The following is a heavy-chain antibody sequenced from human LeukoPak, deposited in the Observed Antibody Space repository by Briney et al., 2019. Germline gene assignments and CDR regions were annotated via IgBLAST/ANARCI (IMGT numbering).Heavy chain of an antibody. CDR3: ARDSCSSTSCYTASWFDP. CDR1: GGSISSSSYY. V-gene: IGHV4-39*07. D-gene: IGHD2-2*02. J-gene: IGHJ5*02. CDR2: IYYSGST. Sequence: SETLSLTCTVSGGSISSSSYYWGSIRQPPGKGLEWIGSIYYSGSTYYNPSLKSRVTISVDTSKNQFSLKLSSVTAADTAVYYCARDSCSSTSCYTASWFDPWGQGTLVTVSS.